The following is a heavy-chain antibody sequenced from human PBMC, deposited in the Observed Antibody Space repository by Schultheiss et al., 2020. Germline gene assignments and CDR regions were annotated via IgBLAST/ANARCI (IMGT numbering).Heavy chain of an antibody. J-gene: IGHJ4*02. CDR1: GFTFSSYG. V-gene: IGHV3-33*03. Sequence: GGSLRLSCAASGFTFSSYGMHWVRQAPGKGLEWVAVISYDGSNKYYADSVKGRFTISRDNAQNTLYLQMNSLRAEDTALYYCAKVRPGLDYWGQGTLVTVSS. CDR3: AKVRPGLDY. CDR2: ISYDGSNK. D-gene: IGHD3-10*01.